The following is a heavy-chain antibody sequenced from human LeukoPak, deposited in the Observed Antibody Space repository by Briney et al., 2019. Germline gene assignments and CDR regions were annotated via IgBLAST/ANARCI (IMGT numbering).Heavy chain of an antibody. CDR3: ARESYSSSWGYNWFDP. CDR1: GGSFSGYY. V-gene: IGHV4-34*01. J-gene: IGHJ5*02. D-gene: IGHD6-13*01. CDR2: INHSGST. Sequence: TLSLTCAVYGGSFSGYYWSWIRQPPGKGLEWIGEINHSGSTNYNPSLKSRVTISVDTSKNQFSLKLSSVTAADTAVYYCARESYSSSWGYNWFDPWGQGTLVTVSS.